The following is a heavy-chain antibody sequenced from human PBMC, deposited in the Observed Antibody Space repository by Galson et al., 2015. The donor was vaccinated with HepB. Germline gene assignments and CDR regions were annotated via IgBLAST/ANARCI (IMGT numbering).Heavy chain of an antibody. CDR1: GFTFSNHW. J-gene: IGHJ5*02. V-gene: IGHV3-7*03. Sequence: SLRLSCAASGFTFSNHWMSWVRQAPGKGLEWVAYIKQDGSEKAYVDSVKGRFTISRDNAKNSLYLQMNSLRAEDTAMYYCARHGLTQEVWFDPWGQGTLVTVSS. D-gene: IGHD2-21*02. CDR3: ARHGLTQEVWFDP. CDR2: IKQDGSEK.